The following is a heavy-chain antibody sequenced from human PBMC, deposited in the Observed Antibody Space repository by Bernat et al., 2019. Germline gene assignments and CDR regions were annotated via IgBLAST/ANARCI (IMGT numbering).Heavy chain of an antibody. CDR3: ARDPDVTDGVAFDY. D-gene: IGHD2-15*01. J-gene: IGHJ4*02. CDR1: GFTFGNDW. Sequence: EVQLVESGGNLVQPGGSLRLSCAASGFTFGNDWMSWVRQAPGKGLAWVANINQDGSGKYYVDSVKGRFTIARDNAESSLYLQMNSLRADDTAVYYCARDPDVTDGVAFDYWGQGTLVTVSS. V-gene: IGHV3-7*03. CDR2: INQDGSGK.